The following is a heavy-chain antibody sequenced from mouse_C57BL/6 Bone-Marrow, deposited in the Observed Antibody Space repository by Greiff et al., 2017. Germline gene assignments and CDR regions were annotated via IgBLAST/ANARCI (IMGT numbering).Heavy chain of an antibody. V-gene: IGHV5-4*03. J-gene: IGHJ1*03. CDR1: GFTFSSYA. CDR2: ISDGGSYT. Sequence: DVKLVESGGGLVKPGGSLKLSCAASGFTFSSYAMSWVRQTPEKRLAWVATISDGGSYTYYPDNVKGRFTISRDNAKNNLYLQMSHLKSEDTAMYYCARGRTIVTYWYFDVWGTGTTVTVSS. CDR3: ARGRTIVTYWYFDV. D-gene: IGHD2-5*01.